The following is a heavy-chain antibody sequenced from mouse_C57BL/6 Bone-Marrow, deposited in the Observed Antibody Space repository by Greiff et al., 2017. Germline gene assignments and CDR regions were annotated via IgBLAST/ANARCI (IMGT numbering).Heavy chain of an antibody. CDR2: IDPNSGGT. CDR3: ARGGLRSAYYAMDY. J-gene: IGHJ4*01. V-gene: IGHV1-72*01. CDR1: GYTFTSYW. Sequence: VQLQQPGAELVKPGASVKLSCKASGYTFTSYWMHWVKQRPGRGLEWIGRIDPNSGGTKYTEKFKSKATLTVDKPSSTAYMQRSSLTAEDSAVYYCARGGLRSAYYAMDYWGQGTSVTVSS. D-gene: IGHD2-2*01.